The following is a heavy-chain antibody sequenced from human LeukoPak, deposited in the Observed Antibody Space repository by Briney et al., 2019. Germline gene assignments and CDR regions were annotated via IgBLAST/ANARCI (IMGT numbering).Heavy chain of an antibody. CDR2: IYSGGST. V-gene: IGHV3-53*01. D-gene: IGHD5-24*01. CDR1: GFTLSSNY. Sequence: GGSLRLSCAASGFTLSSNYMSWVRQAPGKGLEWVSDIYSGGSTYYPDSVKGRFTISRDNSKNTLYLQMNSLRAEDTAVYYCARRRMATFDYWGQGTLVTVSS. J-gene: IGHJ4*02. CDR3: ARRRMATFDY.